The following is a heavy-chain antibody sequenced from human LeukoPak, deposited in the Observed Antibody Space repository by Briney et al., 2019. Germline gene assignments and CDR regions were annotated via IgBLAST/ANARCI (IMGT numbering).Heavy chain of an antibody. Sequence: SETLSLTCTVSGGSVSSTNYYWGWIRQPPGKGLEWIGSIYYSGNTYYNPSLDSRVTISVDTSKNQFSLRLTSVTAADTAVYYCARLPFSSSWYSQYNWFDPWGQGILVTVSS. CDR2: IYYSGNT. V-gene: IGHV4-39*01. CDR1: GGSVSSTNYY. CDR3: ARLPFSSSWYSQYNWFDP. J-gene: IGHJ5*02. D-gene: IGHD6-13*01.